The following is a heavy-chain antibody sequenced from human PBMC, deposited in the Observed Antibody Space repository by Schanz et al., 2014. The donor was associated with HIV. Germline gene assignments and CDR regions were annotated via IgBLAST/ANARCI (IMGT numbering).Heavy chain of an antibody. J-gene: IGHJ4*02. CDR2: ISYDARNK. D-gene: IGHD5-12*01. CDR1: GFTFSDYG. Sequence: QVQLVESGGGVVQPGRSLRLSCAASGFTFSDYGMHWARQAPGKGLEWVAVISYDARNKYYADSVKGRFTIARDNSKXXXYLQMNSLRVEDTXXXHCVRDQSLWGSGYTYFDHWGQGTQVTVSS. V-gene: IGHV3-30*19. CDR3: VRDQSLWGSGYTYFDH.